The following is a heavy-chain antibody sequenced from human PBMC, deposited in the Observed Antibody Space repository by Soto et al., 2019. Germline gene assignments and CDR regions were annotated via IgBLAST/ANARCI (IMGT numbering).Heavy chain of an antibody. D-gene: IGHD3-10*01. J-gene: IGHJ3*01. V-gene: IGHV6-1*01. CDR3: ARGNALDV. CDR2: TYYRSKWFH. CDR1: GDSVSSDITS. Sequence: SQTLSLTCVISGDSVSSDITSWNWIRQSPSRGLEWLGRTYYRSKWFHDYAASVKSRITINLDTSKNQFSLELNSMTPEDTAVYYCARGNALDVWGQGTVVTVSS.